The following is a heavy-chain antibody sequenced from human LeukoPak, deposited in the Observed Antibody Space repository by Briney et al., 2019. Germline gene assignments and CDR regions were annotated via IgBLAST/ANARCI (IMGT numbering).Heavy chain of an antibody. V-gene: IGHV3-30*03. D-gene: IGHD1-26*01. Sequence: PGGSLRLSCAASGFTFSSYGMHWVRQAPGEGLEWVAVISGDETKKYYADSVRGRFTISRDNSKNTLYLQMNSLRAEDTAVYYCARDLGRSSFWGQGALVTVSS. J-gene: IGHJ4*02. CDR2: ISGDETKK. CDR3: ARDLGRSSF. CDR1: GFTFSSYG.